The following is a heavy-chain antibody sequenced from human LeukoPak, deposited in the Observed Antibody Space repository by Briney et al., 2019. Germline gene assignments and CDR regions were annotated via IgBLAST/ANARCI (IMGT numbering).Heavy chain of an antibody. V-gene: IGHV3-21*04. D-gene: IGHD2-21*02. J-gene: IGHJ6*02. Sequence: GGSLRLSCAASGFTFSSYWMNWVRQAPGKGLEWVSSISSSSSYIYYADSVKGRFTNSRDNTRNSLYLQMNSLRAEDTAVYYCARLPNGKTAGGDLLPFGMDVWGQGTTVTVSS. CDR3: ARLPNGKTAGGDLLPFGMDV. CDR1: GFTFSSYW. CDR2: ISSSSSYI.